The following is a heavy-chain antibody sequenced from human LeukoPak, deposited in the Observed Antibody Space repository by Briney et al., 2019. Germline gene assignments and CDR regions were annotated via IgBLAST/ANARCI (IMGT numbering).Heavy chain of an antibody. CDR2: IKPDGSEK. V-gene: IGHV3-7*01. D-gene: IGHD3-3*01. CDR1: GFTFSTYW. CDR3: VRFWHLGD. Sequence: GGSLRLSCAASGFTFSTYWMSWVRQAPGKGLECVANIKPDGSEKNYVDSVKGRFTISRDNAKNSMYLQLNSLSLDDTAVYYCVRFWHLGDWGQGTLVTVSS. J-gene: IGHJ4*02.